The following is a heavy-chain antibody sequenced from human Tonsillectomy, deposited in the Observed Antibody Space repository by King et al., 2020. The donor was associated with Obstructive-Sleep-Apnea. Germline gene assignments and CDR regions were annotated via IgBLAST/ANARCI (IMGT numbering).Heavy chain of an antibody. Sequence: QLQESGPGLLKPSETLSLTCTVSGGSISSDYWSWIRQPPGKGLEWIGYIYYSGTTKYSPSLKSRVIISEDTSKNQFSLTLSSVTAADTAVYYCARVNSAYDFDYWGQGTLVTVSS. J-gene: IGHJ4*02. D-gene: IGHD5-12*01. CDR3: ARVNSAYDFDY. V-gene: IGHV4-59*08. CDR1: GGSISSDY. CDR2: IYYSGTT.